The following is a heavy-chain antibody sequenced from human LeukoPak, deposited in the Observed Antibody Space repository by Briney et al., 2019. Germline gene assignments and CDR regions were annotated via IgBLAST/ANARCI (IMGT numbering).Heavy chain of an antibody. CDR2: ISGSGGSR. V-gene: IGHV3-23*01. CDR3: AKEWELPSYFDY. CDR1: GFTFSSYA. D-gene: IGHD1-26*01. Sequence: PGGSLRLSCAASGFTFSSYAMSWVRQAPGKGLEWVSTISGSGGSRYYADSVKGRFTISRDNSKNTLYLQMNSLRAEDTAVYYCAKEWELPSYFDYWGQGTLATVSS. J-gene: IGHJ4*02.